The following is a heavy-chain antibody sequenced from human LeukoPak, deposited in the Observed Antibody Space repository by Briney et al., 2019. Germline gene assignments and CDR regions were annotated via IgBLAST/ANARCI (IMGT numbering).Heavy chain of an antibody. J-gene: IGHJ4*02. CDR1: GDSISLYY. D-gene: IGHD6-19*01. V-gene: IGHV4-59*01. CDR3: ARAGWFSTTWHLDY. CDR2: IYYTGST. Sequence: PSETLSLTCTVSGDSISLYYWSWIRQPPGKGLEWIGYIYYTGSTKSNPSLKSRVTISVDTSKKQFSLNLSSVTAADTAVYYCARAGWFSTTWHLDYWGQGILVTVSS.